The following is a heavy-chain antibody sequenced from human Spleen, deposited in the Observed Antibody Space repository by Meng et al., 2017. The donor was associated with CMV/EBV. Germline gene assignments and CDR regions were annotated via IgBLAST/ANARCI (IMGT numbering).Heavy chain of an antibody. D-gene: IGHD3-22*01. Sequence: QGELEGARPGLVNPSQTLSLPCTGSGGSISSGSSYWSWIRQPAGKGLEWIGRIYTSGSTNYNPSLKSRVTISVDTSKNQFSLKLSSVTAADTAVYYCASGSTYYYDSSGYPFDYWGQGTLVTVSS. J-gene: IGHJ4*02. CDR1: GGSISSGSSY. CDR2: IYTSGST. V-gene: IGHV4-61*02. CDR3: ASGSTYYYDSSGYPFDY.